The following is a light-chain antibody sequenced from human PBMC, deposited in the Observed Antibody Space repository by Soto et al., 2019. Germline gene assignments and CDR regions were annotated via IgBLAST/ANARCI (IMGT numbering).Light chain of an antibody. CDR3: QQYGSSPYT. CDR2: GAS. Sequence: EIVLTQSPGTLSLSPGERATLSCRASQSVSSSYLAWYQQKPGQAPRLLIYGASSRATGLPDRFSGSRSGTDFTLPISRLEPQDFAVYYCQQYGSSPYTFGQGTKLEIK. V-gene: IGKV3-20*01. J-gene: IGKJ2*01. CDR1: QSVSSSY.